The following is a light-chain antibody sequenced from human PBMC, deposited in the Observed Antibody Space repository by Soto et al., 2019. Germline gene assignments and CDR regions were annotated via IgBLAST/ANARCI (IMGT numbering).Light chain of an antibody. V-gene: IGLV2-11*01. CDR1: SNDVGGYNY. J-gene: IGLJ1*01. CDR3: SSYADIYTYV. CDR2: DVN. Sequence: QSALTQPRSVSGSPGQSVAISCTGTSNDVGGYNYVSWYQQHPGKAPKLMIYDVNRRLSGVPDRFSGSKSGNTASLTISGLQSEDEADYYCSSYADIYTYVFGTGTKLTVL.